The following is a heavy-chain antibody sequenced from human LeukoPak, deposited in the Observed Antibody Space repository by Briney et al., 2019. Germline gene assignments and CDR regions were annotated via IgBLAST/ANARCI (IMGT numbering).Heavy chain of an antibody. V-gene: IGHV3-30-3*01. CDR1: GFTFSSYA. D-gene: IGHD3-22*01. CDR2: ISYDGSNE. CDR3: AREPHYYDSSGYYFDY. Sequence: GGSLRLSCAASGFTFSSYAMHWVRQAPGKGLEWVAVISYDGSNEYYADSVKGRFTISRDNSKNTLYLQMNSLRAEDTAVYYCAREPHYYDSSGYYFDYWGQGTLVTVSS. J-gene: IGHJ4*02.